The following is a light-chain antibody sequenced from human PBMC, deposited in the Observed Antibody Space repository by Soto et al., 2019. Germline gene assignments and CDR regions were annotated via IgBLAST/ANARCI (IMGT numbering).Light chain of an antibody. CDR1: QSVSSSY. Sequence: IVLTQSPGTLSLSPGERATLSCRASQSVSSSYLAWYQQKPGQAPRPLIYGASSRAIGIPDRFSGSGSGTDFTLPISRLEPEDFAVYYCQQYGSSPWTFGQGTKVDIK. CDR2: GAS. CDR3: QQYGSSPWT. V-gene: IGKV3-20*01. J-gene: IGKJ1*01.